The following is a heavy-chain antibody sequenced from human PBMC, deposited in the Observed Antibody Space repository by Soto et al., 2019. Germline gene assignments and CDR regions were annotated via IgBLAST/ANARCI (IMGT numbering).Heavy chain of an antibody. CDR2: INHSGST. Sequence: QVQLQQWGAGLLKPSETLSLTCAVYGGSFSGYYWSWIRQPPGKGLEWIAEINHSGSTNYNPSLKSLVTISVDTSKNQFSLKLSSVTAADTAVYYCARGRGFDPWGQGTLVTVSS. V-gene: IGHV4-34*01. CDR1: GGSFSGYY. CDR3: ARGRGFDP. J-gene: IGHJ5*02.